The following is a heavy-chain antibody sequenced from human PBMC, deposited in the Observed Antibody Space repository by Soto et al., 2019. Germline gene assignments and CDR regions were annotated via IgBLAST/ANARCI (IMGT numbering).Heavy chain of an antibody. CDR1: GFTFSNYA. J-gene: IGHJ4*02. CDR2: ISGSGGST. Sequence: EVQVLESGGGLVQPGGSLRLSCAASGFTFSNYAVTWVRQAPGKGLEWVSTISGSGGSTYYADSVKGRFTISRDNSKNTLYLQMNSLRAEDTAVYYCAKDQGSSWYEIDYWGQGTLLTVSS. D-gene: IGHD6-13*01. V-gene: IGHV3-23*01. CDR3: AKDQGSSWYEIDY.